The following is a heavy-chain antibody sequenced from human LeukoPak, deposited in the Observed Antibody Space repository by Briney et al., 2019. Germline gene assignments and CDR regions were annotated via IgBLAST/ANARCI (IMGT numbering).Heavy chain of an antibody. CDR2: ISGSGGST. V-gene: IGHV3-23*01. D-gene: IGHD3-22*01. CDR3: AKRGRFYFDRQDAFDI. CDR1: GFTFSSYA. J-gene: IGHJ3*02. Sequence: GGSLRLSCAASGFTFSSYAMTWVRQAPGKGLGWVSAISGSGGSTYYADSVKGRFTISRDNSNNTLYLQMNSLRAEDTAVYYCAKRGRFYFDRQDAFDIWAKGQWSPSLQ.